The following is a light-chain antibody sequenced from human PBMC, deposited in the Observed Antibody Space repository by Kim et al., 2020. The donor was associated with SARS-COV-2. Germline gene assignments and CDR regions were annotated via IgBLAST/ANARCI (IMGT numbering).Light chain of an antibody. J-gene: IGLJ2*01. CDR2: DVS. V-gene: IGLV2-14*04. Sequence: QSITISCTGTSSDVGGYNYVSWYQQHPGKAPKLIIYDVSKRPSGVSNRFSGSKSGNTASLTISGLQAEDEADYYCSSYTSSSTYVVFGGGTQLTVL. CDR3: SSYTSSSTYVV. CDR1: SSDVGGYNY.